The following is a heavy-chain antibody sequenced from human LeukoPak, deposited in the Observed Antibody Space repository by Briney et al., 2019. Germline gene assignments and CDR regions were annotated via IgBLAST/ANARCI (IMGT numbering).Heavy chain of an antibody. CDR1: GGSLSSSSYY. V-gene: IGHV4-39*01. D-gene: IGHD2-21*01. CDR3: ARAYCGGDCYLNWFDP. CDR2: IYYIGST. J-gene: IGHJ5*02. Sequence: SETLSLTCTVSGGSLSSSSYYWGWIRQPPGKGLEWSGSIYYIGSTYYNPSLKSRVTISVDTSKNQFSLTLSSVTAADTAVYYCARAYCGGDCYLNWFDPWGQGTLVTVSS.